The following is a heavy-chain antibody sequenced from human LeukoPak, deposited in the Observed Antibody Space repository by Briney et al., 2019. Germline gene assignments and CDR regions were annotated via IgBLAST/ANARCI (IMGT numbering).Heavy chain of an antibody. D-gene: IGHD6-13*01. CDR3: ATQNNIAAAGTGAFDY. Sequence: ASVKVSCKASGYTFTGYYMHWVRQAPGQGLEWMGWINPNSGGTNYAQKFQGRVTMTRDTSISTACMELSRLRSDDTAVYYCATQNNIAAAGTGAFDYWGQGTLVTVSS. CDR2: INPNSGGT. J-gene: IGHJ4*02. CDR1: GYTFTGYY. V-gene: IGHV1-2*02.